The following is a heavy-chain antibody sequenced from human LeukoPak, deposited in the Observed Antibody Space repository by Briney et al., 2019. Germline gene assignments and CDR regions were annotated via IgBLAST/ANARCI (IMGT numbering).Heavy chain of an antibody. CDR1: GGSISSYY. CDR3: ARNGDDSSDYCYFDY. D-gene: IGHD3-22*01. J-gene: IGHJ4*02. CDR2: IYYSGST. Sequence: SETLSLTCTVSGGSISSYYWSWIRQPPGKGLEWIGYIYYSGSTNYNPSLKSRVTISVDTSKNQFSLKLSSVTAADTAIYYCARNGDDSSDYCYFDYWGQGTLVTVSS. V-gene: IGHV4-59*12.